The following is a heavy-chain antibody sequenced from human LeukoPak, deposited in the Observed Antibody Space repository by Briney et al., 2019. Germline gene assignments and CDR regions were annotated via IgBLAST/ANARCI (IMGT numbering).Heavy chain of an antibody. CDR2: ISYDGSNK. J-gene: IGHJ6*02. D-gene: IGHD2-15*01. Sequence: GGSLRLSCAASGFTFSSYGMHWVRQAPGKGLEGVAVISYDGSNKYYADSVKGRFTISRDNSKNTLYLKMNSLRAEDTAVYYCAKDQVVPGEYYYYGMDVWGQGTTVTVSS. V-gene: IGHV3-30*18. CDR3: AKDQVVPGEYYYYGMDV. CDR1: GFTFSSYG.